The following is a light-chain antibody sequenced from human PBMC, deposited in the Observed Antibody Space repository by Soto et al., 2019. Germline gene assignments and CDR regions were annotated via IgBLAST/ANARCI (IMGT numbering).Light chain of an antibody. V-gene: IGKV1-5*03. Sequence: DIQMTQSPSTLSGSVGDRVTITCRASQTISSWLAWYQQKPGKAPKLLIYKASTLKNGVPSRFSGSGSGTEFTLTISSLQPDDFATYYCQHYNSYSEAFGPGTKVELK. CDR3: QHYNSYSEA. J-gene: IGKJ1*01. CDR2: KAS. CDR1: QTISSW.